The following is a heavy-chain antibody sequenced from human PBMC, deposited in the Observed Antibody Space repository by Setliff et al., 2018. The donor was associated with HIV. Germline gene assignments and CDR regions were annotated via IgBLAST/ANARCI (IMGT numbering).Heavy chain of an antibody. J-gene: IGHJ6*02. Sequence: GGSLRLSCAASGFTFSSYVMHWVRQAPGKGLEWVAYIRNDGSDKYAAVSLRGRFTISRDNSKNTPYLQMNSLRAEDTAVYYCARSVIGYYYYGMDVWGQGTLVTVSS. D-gene: IGHD3-10*01. V-gene: IGHV3-30*02. CDR2: IRNDGSDK. CDR3: ARSVIGYYYYGMDV. CDR1: GFTFSSYV.